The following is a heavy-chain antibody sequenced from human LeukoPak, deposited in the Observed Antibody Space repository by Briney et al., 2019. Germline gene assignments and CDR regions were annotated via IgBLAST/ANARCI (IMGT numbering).Heavy chain of an antibody. V-gene: IGHV4-59*01. CDR1: GGSISSYY. CDR2: IYYSGST. CDR3: ARGLLDGYTHPAAFDI. D-gene: IGHD5-24*01. Sequence: PSETLSLTCTVSGGSISSYYWSWIRQPPGKGLEWIGDIYYSGSTNYNPSLKSRVTISVDTSKNQFSLKLSSVTAADTAVYYCARGLLDGYTHPAAFDIWGQGTMVTVSS. J-gene: IGHJ3*02.